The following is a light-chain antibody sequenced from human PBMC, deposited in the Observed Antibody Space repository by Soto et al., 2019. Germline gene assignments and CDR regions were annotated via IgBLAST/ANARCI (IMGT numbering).Light chain of an antibody. CDR3: QQRSNWPYT. J-gene: IGKJ2*01. V-gene: IGKV3-11*01. Sequence: EIVLTQSPATLSLSPGERATLSCRASQSVSSYLAWYQQKPGQAPRLLIYDASNRATGIPARFSGSGSGTDFTLTISSIEPEDFALYYCQQRSNWPYTFGQGTKVAIK. CDR2: DAS. CDR1: QSVSSY.